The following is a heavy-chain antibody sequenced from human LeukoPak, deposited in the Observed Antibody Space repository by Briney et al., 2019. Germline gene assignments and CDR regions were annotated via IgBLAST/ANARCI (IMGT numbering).Heavy chain of an antibody. J-gene: IGHJ2*01. CDR1: GFIFSTYP. CDR2: ISGSASST. Sequence: GGSLRLSCAASGFIFSTYPMSWVRQAPGRGLEWVSAISGSASSTYYADSVKGRFTISRDNAKNSLYLQMNSLRAEDTALYYCAKSRYYYGSGSYSNWYFDLWGRGTLVSVSS. D-gene: IGHD3-10*01. CDR3: AKSRYYYGSGSYSNWYFDL. V-gene: IGHV3-23*01.